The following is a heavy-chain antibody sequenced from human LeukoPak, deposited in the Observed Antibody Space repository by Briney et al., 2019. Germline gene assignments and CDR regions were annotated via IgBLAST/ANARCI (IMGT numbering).Heavy chain of an antibody. D-gene: IGHD5-18*01. Sequence: SQTLSLTCTVTGGSIGTGGFYCSWIRQHPGKGLEWLGYIYYSGTTYYNPSLKSRVTFSVDTSKNQFSLKLNPVTAADTALYYCARGTRDGYSYVRFDYWGQGTLVTVSS. J-gene: IGHJ4*02. V-gene: IGHV4-31*03. CDR3: ARGTRDGYSYVRFDY. CDR2: IYYSGTT. CDR1: GGSIGTGGFY.